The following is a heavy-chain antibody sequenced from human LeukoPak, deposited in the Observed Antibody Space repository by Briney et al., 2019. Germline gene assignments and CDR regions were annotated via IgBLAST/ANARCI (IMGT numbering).Heavy chain of an antibody. V-gene: IGHV1-2*02. CDR3: ARDSGWYSFDY. D-gene: IGHD6-19*01. CDR1: EYTFTGYY. J-gene: IGHJ4*02. Sequence: ASVKVSCKASEYTFTGYYMHWVRQAPGQGLEWMGWINPDSGGTDYAQNFQGRATMTRDTSISTAYMELSRLRSDDTAVYYCARDSGWYSFDYWGQGTLVTVSS. CDR2: INPDSGGT.